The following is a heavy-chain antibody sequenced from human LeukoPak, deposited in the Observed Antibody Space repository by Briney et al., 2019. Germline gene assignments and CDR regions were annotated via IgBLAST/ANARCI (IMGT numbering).Heavy chain of an antibody. J-gene: IGHJ4*02. CDR2: IKSKTDGGTT. V-gene: IGHV3-15*01. CDR1: GDSITPFY. CDR3: TTRGGSFSIFDY. D-gene: IGHD1-26*01. Sequence: ETLSLTCTVSGDSITPFYWSWVRQAPGKGLEWVGRIKSKTDGGTTDYAAPVKGRFTISRDDSKNTLYLQMNSLKTEDTAVYYCTTRGGSFSIFDYWGQGTLVTVSS.